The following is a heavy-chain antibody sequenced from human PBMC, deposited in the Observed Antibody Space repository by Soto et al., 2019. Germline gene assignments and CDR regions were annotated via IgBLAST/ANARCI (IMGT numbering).Heavy chain of an antibody. CDR3: ARRLYYDSSGFEGGGMDV. D-gene: IGHD3-22*01. CDR1: GGSISSSSYY. CDR2: IYYSGST. Sequence: SETLSLTCTGSGGSISSSSYYCGWIRQPPGKGLEWIGSIYYSGSTYYNPSLKSRVTISVDTSKNQFSLKLSSVTAADTAVYYCARRLYYDSSGFEGGGMDVWGQGTTVTVSS. V-gene: IGHV4-39*01. J-gene: IGHJ6*02.